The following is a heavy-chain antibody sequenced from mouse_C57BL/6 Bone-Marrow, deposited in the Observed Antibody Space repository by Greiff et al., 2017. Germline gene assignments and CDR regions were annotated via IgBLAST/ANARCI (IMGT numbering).Heavy chain of an antibody. V-gene: IGHV2-2*01. CDR2: IWSGGST. J-gene: IGHJ2*01. CDR3: ASYYYGLDY. D-gene: IGHD1-1*01. Sequence: VTLQESGPGLVQPSQSLSITCTVSGFSLPSYGVHWVRQSPGKGLEWLGVIWSGGSTDYKAAFISRLSISKDNSKSQVFFKMNSLQADDTAIYYCASYYYGLDYWGQGTTLTVSS. CDR1: GFSLPSYG.